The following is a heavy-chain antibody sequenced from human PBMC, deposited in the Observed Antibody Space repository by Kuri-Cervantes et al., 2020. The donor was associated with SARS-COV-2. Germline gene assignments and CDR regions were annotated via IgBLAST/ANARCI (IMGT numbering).Heavy chain of an antibody. CDR2: ISGSGGST. CDR3: AKGIAVATGYFDY. V-gene: IGHV3-23*01. J-gene: IGHJ4*02. D-gene: IGHD6-19*01. CDR1: GFTFSSYA. Sequence: GGSLRLSCTASGFTFSSYAMSWVRQAPGKGLEWVSAISGSGGSTYYADSVKGRFTISRDNSKNTLYLQMNSLRAEDTAVYYCAKGIAVATGYFDYWGQGTLVTVSS.